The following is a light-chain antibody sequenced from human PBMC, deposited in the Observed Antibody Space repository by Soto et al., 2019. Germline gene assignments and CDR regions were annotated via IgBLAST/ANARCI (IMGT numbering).Light chain of an antibody. Sequence: EIVLTQPPGTLSLSPGERATLSCRASQSVSSSFLAWYQQKPGQAPRLLIYAASRRATGIPDRFSGSGSGTDFTLTISRLEPEDFAVYYCQQYGSSVFSFGPGTKVDIK. V-gene: IGKV3-20*01. CDR2: AAS. CDR3: QQYGSSVFS. J-gene: IGKJ3*01. CDR1: QSVSSSF.